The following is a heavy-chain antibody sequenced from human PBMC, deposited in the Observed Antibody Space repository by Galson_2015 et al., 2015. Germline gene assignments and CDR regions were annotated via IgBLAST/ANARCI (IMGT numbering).Heavy chain of an antibody. CDR3: ATGLAVYYDSSGYY. D-gene: IGHD3-22*01. J-gene: IGHJ4*02. CDR2: FDPEDGET. CDR1: GYTLTELP. V-gene: IGHV1-24*01. Sequence: SVKVSCKVSGYTLTELPMHWVRQAPGKGLEWMGGFDPEDGETIYAQKFPGRVTMTEDTSTDTAYMELSSLRSEDTAVYYCATGLAVYYDSSGYYWGQGTLVTVSS.